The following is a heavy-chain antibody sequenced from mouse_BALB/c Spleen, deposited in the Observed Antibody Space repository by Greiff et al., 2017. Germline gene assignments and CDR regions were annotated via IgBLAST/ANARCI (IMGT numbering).Heavy chain of an antibody. CDR3: ARERVWSDAMDY. V-gene: IGHV5-17*02. J-gene: IGHJ4*01. CDR1: GFTFSSFG. Sequence: EVMLVDSGGGLVQPGGSRKLSCAASGFTFSSFGMHWVRQAPEKGLEWVAYISSGSSTIYYADTVKGRFTISRDNPKNTLFLQMTSLRSEGTAMYYCARERVWSDAMDYWGQGTAVTVSS. CDR2: ISSGSSTI. D-gene: IGHD2-10*02.